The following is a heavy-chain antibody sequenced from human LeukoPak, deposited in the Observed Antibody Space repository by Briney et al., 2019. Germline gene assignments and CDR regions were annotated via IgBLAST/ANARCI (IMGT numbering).Heavy chain of an antibody. CDR1: GYTFTSYY. D-gene: IGHD2-2*02. V-gene: IGHV1-46*01. CDR3: ARVAAEVVGVPGPIGFGWLRRDYYYMDV. J-gene: IGHJ6*03. Sequence: ASVKVSCKASGYTFTSYYMHWVRQAPGEGLEWMGIINPSGGSTSYAQKFQGRVTMTRDMSTSTVYMELSSLRSEDTAVYYCARVAAEVVGVPGPIGFGWLRRDYYYMDVWGKGTTVTVSS. CDR2: INPSGGST.